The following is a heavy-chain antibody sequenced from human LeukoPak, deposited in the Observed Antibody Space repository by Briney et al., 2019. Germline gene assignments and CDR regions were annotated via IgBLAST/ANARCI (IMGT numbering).Heavy chain of an antibody. Sequence: GGSLRLSCEGSGFTFSSYWMNWVRQAPGKGLEWVANIKPDGSERYYVDSVKGRFTISRDSSRCSLYLQMNSLRAEDTAVYYCARGAANIYSDTYYFEYWGQGTLVTVSS. J-gene: IGHJ4*02. CDR2: IKPDGSER. CDR1: GFTFSSYW. D-gene: IGHD3-22*01. V-gene: IGHV3-7*01. CDR3: ARGAANIYSDTYYFEY.